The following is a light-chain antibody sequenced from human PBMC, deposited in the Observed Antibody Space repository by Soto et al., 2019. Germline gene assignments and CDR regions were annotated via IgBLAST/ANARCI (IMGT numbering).Light chain of an antibody. V-gene: IGKV3-11*01. Sequence: EIVLTQSPATLSFSPGGIATLSCSASQSVSRYFAWYQQKPGQAPRLLIYDASNRATGVPARFSGSGSGTDFTLTISSLEPEDFAVYYCQQRSNWPHITFGQGTRLEIK. CDR2: DAS. CDR1: QSVSRY. CDR3: QQRSNWPHIT. J-gene: IGKJ5*01.